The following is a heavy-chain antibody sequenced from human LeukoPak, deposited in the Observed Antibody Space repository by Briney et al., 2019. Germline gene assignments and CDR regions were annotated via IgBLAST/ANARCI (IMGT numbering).Heavy chain of an antibody. CDR2: IYYSGST. Sequence: SDTLSLTCTVSGGSISSYYWSWIRQPAGKGLEWIGYIYYSGSTNYNPSLKSRVTISVDTSKNQFSLKLSSVTAADTAVYYCARDGHYYYMDVWGKGTTVTVSS. CDR3: ARDGHYYYMDV. CDR1: GGSISSYY. V-gene: IGHV4-59*01. J-gene: IGHJ6*03.